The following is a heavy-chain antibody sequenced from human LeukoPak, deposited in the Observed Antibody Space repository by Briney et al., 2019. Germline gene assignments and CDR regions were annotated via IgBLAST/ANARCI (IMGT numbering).Heavy chain of an antibody. D-gene: IGHD3-16*01. Sequence: GGSLTLSCAASGLSFSSFAMSWVRQAPARGLEWLSSMKGTGETFYADSVRGRFTLSRDDSRNTVYLQLNNLRVEDTAEYYCARASWVSSADAVWWGQGTVVTVSS. J-gene: IGHJ4*02. CDR1: GLSFSSFA. V-gene: IGHV3-23*01. CDR2: MKGTGET. CDR3: ARASWVSSADAVW.